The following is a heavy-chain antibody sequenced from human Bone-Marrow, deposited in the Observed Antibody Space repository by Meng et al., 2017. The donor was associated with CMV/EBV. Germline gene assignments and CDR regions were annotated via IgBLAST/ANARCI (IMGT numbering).Heavy chain of an antibody. V-gene: IGHV3-30*02. Sequence: GESLKISCAASGFTFSSYGMHWVRQAPGKGLEWVAFIRYDGSNKYYADSVKGRFTISRDNAKNTMFLQMNSLRADDTAIYYCGGSATVSDIYWGQGTLVTVSS. CDR2: IRYDGSNK. CDR1: GFTFSSYG. D-gene: IGHD4-11*01. J-gene: IGHJ4*02. CDR3: GGSATVSDIY.